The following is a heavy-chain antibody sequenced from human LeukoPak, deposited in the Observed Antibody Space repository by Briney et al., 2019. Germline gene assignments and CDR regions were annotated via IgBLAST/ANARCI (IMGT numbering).Heavy chain of an antibody. CDR2: IYYSGST. CDR3: ARVLWYCSSTSCFYFDY. CDR1: GGSISSSSYY. J-gene: IGHJ4*02. Sequence: SETLSLTCTVSGGSISSSSYYWGWIRQPPGKGLGWIGSIYYSGSTYYNPSLKSRVTISVDTSKNQFSLKLSSVTAADTAVYYCARVLWYCSSTSCFYFDYWGQGTLVTVSS. D-gene: IGHD2-2*01. V-gene: IGHV4-39*01.